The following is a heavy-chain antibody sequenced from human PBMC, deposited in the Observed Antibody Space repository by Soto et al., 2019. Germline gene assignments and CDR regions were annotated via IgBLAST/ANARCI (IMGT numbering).Heavy chain of an antibody. D-gene: IGHD2-2*01. Sequence: SETLSLTCTVSGGSISSGGYYWSWIRQHPGKGLEWIGYIYYSGSTYYNPSLKSRVTISVDTSKNQFSLKLSSVTAADTAVYYCARSIVVVPAAMWVDYWGQGTLVTVSS. CDR2: IYYSGST. CDR3: ARSIVVVPAAMWVDY. V-gene: IGHV4-31*03. J-gene: IGHJ4*02. CDR1: GGSISSGGYY.